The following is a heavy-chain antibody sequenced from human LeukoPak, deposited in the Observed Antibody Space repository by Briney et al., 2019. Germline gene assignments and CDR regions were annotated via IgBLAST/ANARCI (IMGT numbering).Heavy chain of an antibody. CDR1: GFTFSSYS. V-gene: IGHV3-23*01. CDR2: ISGSGGST. CDR3: ARPYSSTWDHDAFDI. J-gene: IGHJ3*02. Sequence: GGSLRLSCAASGFTFSSYSMNWVRQAPGKGLEWVSAISGSGGSTYYADSVKGRFTISRDNSKNTLYLQMNSLRAEDTAVYYCARPYSSTWDHDAFDIWGQGTMVTVSS. D-gene: IGHD6-13*01.